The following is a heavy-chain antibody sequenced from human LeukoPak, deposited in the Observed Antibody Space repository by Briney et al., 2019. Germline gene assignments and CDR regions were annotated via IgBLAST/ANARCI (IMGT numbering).Heavy chain of an antibody. Sequence: PGGSLRLSCAASGFTFSSYSMNWVRQAPGKGLEWVSSISSSSSYIYYADSVKGRFTISRDNAKNSLYLQMNSLRAEDTAVYYCARSADIVVVPAARSGAFDIWGQGTMVTVSS. CDR2: ISSSSSYI. V-gene: IGHV3-21*01. J-gene: IGHJ3*02. CDR1: GFTFSSYS. D-gene: IGHD2-2*01. CDR3: ARSADIVVVPAARSGAFDI.